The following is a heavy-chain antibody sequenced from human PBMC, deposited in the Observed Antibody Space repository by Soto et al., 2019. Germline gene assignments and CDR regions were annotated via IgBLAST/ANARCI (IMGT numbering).Heavy chain of an antibody. CDR2: IYYSGST. CDR1: GGSISSGDYY. V-gene: IGHV4-30-4*01. CDR3: ARVTYDYANDY. Sequence: SETLSLTCTVSGGSISSGDYYWSWIRQPPGKGLEWIGYIYYSGSTYYNPSLKSRVTISIDTSKNQFSLKLSSVTAADTAVYYCARVTYDYANDYWDQGTLVTVSS. J-gene: IGHJ4*02. D-gene: IGHD3-16*01.